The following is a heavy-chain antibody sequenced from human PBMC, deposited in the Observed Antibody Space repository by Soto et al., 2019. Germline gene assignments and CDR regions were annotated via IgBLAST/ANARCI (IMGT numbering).Heavy chain of an antibody. CDR3: ARDIVTGTTAVGYYYYGMDV. J-gene: IGHJ6*02. CDR1: GFTVSSNY. D-gene: IGHD1-7*01. CDR2: IYSGGST. V-gene: IGHV3-53*01. Sequence: GGSLRLSCAASGFTVSSNYMSWVRQAPEKGLEWVSVIYSGGSTYYADSVKGRFTISRDNSKNTLYLQMNSLRAEDTAVYYCARDIVTGTTAVGYYYYGMDVWGQGTTVTVSS.